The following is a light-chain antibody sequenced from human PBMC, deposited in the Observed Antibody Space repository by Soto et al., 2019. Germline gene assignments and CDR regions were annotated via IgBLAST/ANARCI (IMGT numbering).Light chain of an antibody. CDR2: DAS. CDR3: QQYNNWPT. CDR1: QSVSSY. V-gene: IGKV3-11*01. Sequence: EIVLTQSPATLSLSPGERATLSCRASQSVSSYLAWYQQKPGQAPRLLIYDASNRATGIPARFSGSGSGTEFTLTISSLQSEDFAVYYCQQYNNWPTSGQGTRLEIK. J-gene: IGKJ5*01.